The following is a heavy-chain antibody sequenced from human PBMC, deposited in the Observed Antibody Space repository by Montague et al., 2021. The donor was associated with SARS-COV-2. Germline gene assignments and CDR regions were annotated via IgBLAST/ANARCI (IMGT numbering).Heavy chain of an antibody. D-gene: IGHD2/OR15-2a*01. Sequence: SETLSLTCTVSGASMSGYHWSWIRLPPRTAMELICRVYSNGDTTYNPSLKSRLTMSVDTSEPQFSLKMTSVSAADTAIYYCARGSEYYFHPFDYWGHGNLVTVSS. CDR3: ARGSEYYFHPFDY. V-gene: IGHV4-4*07. J-gene: IGHJ4*01. CDR1: GASMSGYH. CDR2: VYSNGDT.